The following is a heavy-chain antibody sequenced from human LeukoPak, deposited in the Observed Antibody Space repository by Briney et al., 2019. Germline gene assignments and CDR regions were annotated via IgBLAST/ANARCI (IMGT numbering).Heavy chain of an antibody. D-gene: IGHD3-16*01. Sequence: GGSLRLSCTASGFTFSSYAMSWVRQAPGKGLEWVSVISGSGGSTYYAYSVTGRFSISRDKYKYTLYVHMHSLRAEAAAAYVYSKVILGDYGMDVWGQGTTVTVSS. CDR1: GFTFSSYA. CDR3: SKVILGDYGMDV. CDR2: ISGSGGST. V-gene: IGHV3-23*01. J-gene: IGHJ6*02.